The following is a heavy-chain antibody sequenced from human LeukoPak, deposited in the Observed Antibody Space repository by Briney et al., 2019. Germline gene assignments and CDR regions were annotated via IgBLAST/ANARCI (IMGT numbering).Heavy chain of an antibody. V-gene: IGHV3-74*01. Sequence: QPGGSLRLSCAASGFTFGSYWMHWVRRAPGKGLVWVSRINSDGSSTSYADSVKGRFTVSRDNAENTLYLQMNSLRAEDTAVYYCARDGPILLWFGELVSGAPDYWGQGTLVTVSS. D-gene: IGHD3-10*01. CDR2: INSDGSST. CDR3: ARDGPILLWFGELVSGAPDY. J-gene: IGHJ4*02. CDR1: GFTFGSYW.